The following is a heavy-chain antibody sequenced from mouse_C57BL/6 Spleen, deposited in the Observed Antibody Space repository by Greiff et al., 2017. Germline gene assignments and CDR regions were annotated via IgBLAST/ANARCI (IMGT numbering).Heavy chain of an antibody. CDR3: ARSRGQLRLRPWFAY. CDR1: GYTFTSYW. Sequence: VQLQQPGAELVKPGASVKLSCKASGYTFTSYWMHWVKQRPGQGLEWIGMIHPNSGSTNYNEKFKSKATLTVDKSSSTAYMQLSSLTSEDSAVYYCARSRGQLRLRPWFAYWGQGTLVTVSA. CDR2: IHPNSGST. D-gene: IGHD3-2*02. V-gene: IGHV1-64*01. J-gene: IGHJ3*01.